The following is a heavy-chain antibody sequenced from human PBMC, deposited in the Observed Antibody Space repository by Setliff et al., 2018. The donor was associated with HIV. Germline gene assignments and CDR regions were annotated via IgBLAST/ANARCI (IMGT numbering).Heavy chain of an antibody. D-gene: IGHD6-13*01. Sequence: KPSETLSLTCTVATDSSSGFYWNWIRQPPGKGLEWIGSTYNSGSTYYNPSLKSRVMISVDTSNNQFSLKVISVTAADTAVYYCASLLPYSSGWYDFDYWGQGTLVTVSS. CDR1: TDSSSGFY. CDR2: TYNSGST. V-gene: IGHV4-38-2*02. J-gene: IGHJ4*02. CDR3: ASLLPYSSGWYDFDY.